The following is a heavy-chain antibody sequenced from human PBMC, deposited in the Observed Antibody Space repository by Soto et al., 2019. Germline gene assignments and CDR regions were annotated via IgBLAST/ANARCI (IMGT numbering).Heavy chain of an antibody. CDR1: GGSVSSGSYY. Sequence: PETLSLTCTVSGGSVSSGSYYWSWIRQPPGKGLEWIGYIYYSGSTNYNPSLKSRVTISVDTSKNQFSLKLSSVTAADTAVYYCARNAGYSSSWYSDNWFDPWGQGTLVTVSS. V-gene: IGHV4-61*01. CDR3: ARNAGYSSSWYSDNWFDP. CDR2: IYYSGST. J-gene: IGHJ5*02. D-gene: IGHD6-13*01.